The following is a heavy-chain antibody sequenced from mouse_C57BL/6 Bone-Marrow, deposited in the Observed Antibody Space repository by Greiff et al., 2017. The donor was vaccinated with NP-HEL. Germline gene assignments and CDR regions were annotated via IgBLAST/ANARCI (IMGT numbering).Heavy chain of an antibody. D-gene: IGHD2-5*01. CDR3: AGLYSNYGGGY. Sequence: VQLQQSGPELVKPGASVKISCKASGYAFSSSWMNWVKQRPGKGLEWIGRIYPGDGDTNYNGKFKGKATLTADKSSSTAYMQLSSLTSEDSAVYFGAGLYSNYGGGYWGQGTTLTVSS. J-gene: IGHJ2*01. CDR2: IYPGDGDT. CDR1: GYAFSSSW. V-gene: IGHV1-82*01.